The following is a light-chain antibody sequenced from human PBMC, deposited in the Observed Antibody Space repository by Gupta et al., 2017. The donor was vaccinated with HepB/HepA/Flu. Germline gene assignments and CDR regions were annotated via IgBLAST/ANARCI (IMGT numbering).Light chain of an antibody. V-gene: IGKV3-15*01. J-gene: IGKJ4*01. CDR1: ESIGTN. CDR3: QQDKRPLT. Sequence: EIVMTQSPATLSVSPRTRVTLSCRASESIGTNLAWYQQKPGQSPRLLVYDAFKTASGVPARFRGSGSETEFTLTSSGRQSEDFAFYYCQQDKRPLTFGGGTKVEIK. CDR2: DAF.